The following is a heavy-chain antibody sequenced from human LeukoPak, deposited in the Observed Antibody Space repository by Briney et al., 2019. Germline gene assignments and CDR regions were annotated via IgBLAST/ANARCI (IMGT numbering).Heavy chain of an antibody. CDR2: ISGSGGST. CDR1: GFTFSSYA. Sequence: PGGSLRLSCAASGFTFSSYAMSWVRQAPGKGLEWVSGISGSGGSTYYADSVKGRFTISRDNSKNTLYLQMNSLTAEDTAVYYCARSLESTDYYYHMDVWGKGTTVTISS. V-gene: IGHV3-23*01. CDR3: ARSLESTDYYYHMDV. J-gene: IGHJ6*03. D-gene: IGHD2-2*01.